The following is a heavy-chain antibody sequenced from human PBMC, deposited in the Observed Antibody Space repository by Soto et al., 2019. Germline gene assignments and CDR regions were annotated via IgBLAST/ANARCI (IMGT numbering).Heavy chain of an antibody. CDR3: TTEVDYYDSSGYFRYYFDY. CDR1: GFSFSNAW. Sequence: PGGSLRLSCAVSGFSFSNAWMGWVRQAPGKGLEWVGRIKSKTDGGTTDYAAPVKGRFTISRDDSKNTLYLQMNSLKTEDTAVYFCTTEVDYYDSSGYFRYYFDYWGQGTLVTVSS. CDR2: IKSKTDGGTT. J-gene: IGHJ4*02. V-gene: IGHV3-15*01. D-gene: IGHD3-22*01.